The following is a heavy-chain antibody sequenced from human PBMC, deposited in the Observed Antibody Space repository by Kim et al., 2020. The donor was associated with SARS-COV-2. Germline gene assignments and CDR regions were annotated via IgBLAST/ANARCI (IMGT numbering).Heavy chain of an antibody. V-gene: IGHV3-74*01. CDR3: ARRSAAMVAY. J-gene: IGHJ1*01. Sequence: STGSPDSLKRRFTISRDNANNTLYLQMTSLSADDTAVYYCARRSAAMVAYWGQGTLVTVSS. D-gene: IGHD5-18*01. CDR2: ST.